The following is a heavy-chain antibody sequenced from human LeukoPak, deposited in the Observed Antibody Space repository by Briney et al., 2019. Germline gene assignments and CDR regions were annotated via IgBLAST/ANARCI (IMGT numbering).Heavy chain of an antibody. CDR2: IYYSGST. Sequence: SETLSLTCTVSGGSTSSSSYYWGWIRQPPGKGLEWIGSIYYSGSTYYNPSLKSRVTISVDTSKNQFSLKLSSVTAADTAVYYCARQARDLAAAGSADYWGQGTLVTVSS. CDR1: GGSTSSSSYY. D-gene: IGHD6-13*01. CDR3: ARQARDLAAAGSADY. V-gene: IGHV4-39*01. J-gene: IGHJ4*02.